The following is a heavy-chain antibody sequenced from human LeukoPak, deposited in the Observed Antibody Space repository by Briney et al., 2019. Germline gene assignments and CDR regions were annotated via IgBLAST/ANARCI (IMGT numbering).Heavy chain of an antibody. D-gene: IGHD6-19*01. CDR3: ARVSAPGTSGWYFGY. V-gene: IGHV3-48*02. CDR2: ISTSSNRI. CDR1: GFTFSSYG. J-gene: IGHJ4*02. Sequence: GGSLRLSCAASGFTFSSYGMNWVRQAPGKGLEWVSYISTSSNRIDYADSVKGRFTMSRDNAKNLLYLQINSLRDEDTAMYYCARVSAPGTSGWYFGYWGQGTLVTVSS.